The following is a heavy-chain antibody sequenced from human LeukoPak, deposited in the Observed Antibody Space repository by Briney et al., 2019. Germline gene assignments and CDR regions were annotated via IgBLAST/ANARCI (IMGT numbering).Heavy chain of an antibody. CDR3: AKAGYSSSWSPIDY. D-gene: IGHD6-13*01. J-gene: IGHJ4*02. V-gene: IGHV3-30*18. CDR1: GFTFSRYG. Sequence: GGSLRLSCAASGFTFSRYGMHWVRQAPGKGLEWVALISYDGSNKYYVDSVKGRFTISRDNSKNTLSLQMNSLRAEDTAVYYCAKAGYSSSWSPIDYWGQGTLVTVSS. CDR2: ISYDGSNK.